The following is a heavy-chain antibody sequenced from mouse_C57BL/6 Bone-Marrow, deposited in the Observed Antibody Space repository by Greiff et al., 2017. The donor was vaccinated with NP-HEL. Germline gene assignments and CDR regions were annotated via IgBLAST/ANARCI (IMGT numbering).Heavy chain of an antibody. CDR2: IDPENGDT. CDR1: GFNIKDDY. J-gene: IGHJ3*01. V-gene: IGHV14-4*01. Sequence: DVKLQESGAELVRPGASVKLSCTASGFNIKDDYMHWVKQRPEQGLEWIGWIDPENGDTEYASKFQGKATITADTSSNTAYLQLSSLTSEDTAVYYCTTGLWFAYWGQGTLVTVSA. D-gene: IGHD3-3*01. CDR3: TTGLWFAY.